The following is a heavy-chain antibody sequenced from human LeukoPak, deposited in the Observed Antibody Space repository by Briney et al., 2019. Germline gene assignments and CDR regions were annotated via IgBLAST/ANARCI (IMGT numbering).Heavy chain of an antibody. D-gene: IGHD3-10*01. CDR3: ARGGGPKYLQH. V-gene: IGHV4-59*01. CDR2: IYYSGST. Sequence: SETLSLTCTVSGGSISSYYWSWIRQPPGKGLEWIGYIYYSGSTNYNPSLKSRVTISVDTSKNQFSPKLNSVTAAGTAVYYCARGGGPKYLQHWGQGTLVTFSS. J-gene: IGHJ1*01. CDR1: GGSISSYY.